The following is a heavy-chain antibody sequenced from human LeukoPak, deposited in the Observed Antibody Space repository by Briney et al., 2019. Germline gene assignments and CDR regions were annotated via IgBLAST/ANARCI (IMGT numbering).Heavy chain of an antibody. Sequence: PGGSLTLSCAASGLTFSDVWMTWVRQAPGRGMEWVGRIKTKTDGATTDYAAPVKGRFSILRDDSENMLYLQMRSLKTEDTALYYCTTATELIVGTLPDYWGQGTLVTVSS. J-gene: IGHJ4*02. CDR1: GLTFSDVW. V-gene: IGHV3-15*01. D-gene: IGHD5-12*01. CDR2: IKTKTDGATT. CDR3: TTATELIVGTLPDY.